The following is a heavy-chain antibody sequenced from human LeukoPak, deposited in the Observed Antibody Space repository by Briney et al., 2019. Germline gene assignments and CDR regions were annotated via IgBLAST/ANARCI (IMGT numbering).Heavy chain of an antibody. CDR1: GYSFTDYW. D-gene: IGHD3-10*01. CDR3: ARSTSGSFDH. J-gene: IGHJ4*02. V-gene: IGHV5-51*01. CDR2: IYPGDSDN. Sequence: GESLKISCKASGYSFTDYWIGWVRQMPGKGLEWMAIIYPGDSDNRYTYSPSFQGQVTISADKSVSTAYLQWSSLKASDTATYYCARSTSGSFDHWGQGTPVTVSS.